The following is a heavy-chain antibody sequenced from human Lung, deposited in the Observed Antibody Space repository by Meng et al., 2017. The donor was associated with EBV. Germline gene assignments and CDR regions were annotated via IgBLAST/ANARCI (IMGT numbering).Heavy chain of an antibody. D-gene: IGHD4-11*01. V-gene: IGHV1-3*01. Sequence: QVQLVQSWCGVKPPGASSNCSCKPSGYDYTNYAIPWVRQAPGPRPECMGWIYGFSGNTKYSQKFQGRLTITRDTSTNTVYMELSSLRSEDTAXXYCXXGXXXNGSDYWGQGTLVTVSS. J-gene: IGHJ4*02. CDR2: IYGFSGNT. CDR1: GYDYTNYA. CDR3: XXGXXXNGSDY.